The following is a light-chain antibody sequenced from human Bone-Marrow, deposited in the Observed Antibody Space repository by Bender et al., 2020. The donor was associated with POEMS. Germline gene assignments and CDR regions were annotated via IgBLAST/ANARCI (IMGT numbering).Light chain of an antibody. Sequence: QSVLTQPPSASGTPGQSVTISCSGSSSNIGSNTVNWYQQLPGSAPTLLLYRTNRRPSGVPDRFSGSKSGNTASLTVSGLQAEDEADYFCCSYAGSRLIFGGGTKVTVL. CDR2: RTN. V-gene: IGLV1-44*01. CDR3: CSYAGSRLI. J-gene: IGLJ2*01. CDR1: SSNIGSNT.